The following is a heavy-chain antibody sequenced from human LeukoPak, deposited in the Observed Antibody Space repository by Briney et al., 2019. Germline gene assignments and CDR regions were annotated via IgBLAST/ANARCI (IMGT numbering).Heavy chain of an antibody. Sequence: SETLSLTCAVYGGSFSGYYWSWIRQPPGKGLEWIGEINHSGSTNYNPSLKSRVTISVDKSKNQFSLKLSSVTAADTAVYYCAKSPYCSGGSCYSYYYYYYMDVWGKGTTVTVSS. CDR2: INHSGST. CDR1: GGSFSGYY. CDR3: AKSPYCSGGSCYSYYYYYYMDV. J-gene: IGHJ6*03. D-gene: IGHD2-15*01. V-gene: IGHV4-34*01.